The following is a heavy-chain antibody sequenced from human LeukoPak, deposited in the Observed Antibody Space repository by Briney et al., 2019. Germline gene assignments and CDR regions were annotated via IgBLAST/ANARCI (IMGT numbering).Heavy chain of an antibody. V-gene: IGHV1-69*13. CDR2: IMPIFDTS. J-gene: IGHJ4*02. Sequence: ASVKLSCKASGGTFSSYAISWVRQAPGQGLEWMGGIMPIFDTSNYAQKIQGRVPITADESTSTAYMELSSLRSEDTAVYYCASALFYYYDSSGWDYWGQGTLVTVSS. CDR3: ASALFYYYDSSGWDY. D-gene: IGHD3-22*01. CDR1: GGTFSSYA.